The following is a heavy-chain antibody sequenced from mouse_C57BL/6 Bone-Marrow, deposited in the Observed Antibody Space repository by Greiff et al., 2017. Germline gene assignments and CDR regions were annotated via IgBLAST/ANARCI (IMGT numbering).Heavy chain of an antibody. Sequence: QVQLKQSGPELVKPGASVKISCKASGYAFSSSWMNWVKQRPGKGLEWIGRIYPGDGDTNYNGKFKGKATLTADKSSSTAYMQLSSLTSEDSAVYFCAREVVLRPFDYWGQGTTLTVSS. CDR2: IYPGDGDT. J-gene: IGHJ2*01. CDR3: AREVVLRPFDY. V-gene: IGHV1-82*01. CDR1: GYAFSSSW. D-gene: IGHD1-2*01.